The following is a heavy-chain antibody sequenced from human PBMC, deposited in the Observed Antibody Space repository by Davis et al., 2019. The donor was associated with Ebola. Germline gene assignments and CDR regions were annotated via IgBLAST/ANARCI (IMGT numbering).Heavy chain of an antibody. V-gene: IGHV2-26*01. J-gene: IGHJ4*02. CDR3: ARLYSSAWSDHIDY. Sequence: SGPTLVKPTQTLTLTCTVSGFSLSDPSMAVSWIRQPPGKALEWLAHIFSYDEKSYNTSLKSRLTISRDTSKSQVVLTMTNMDPVDTATYYCARLYSSAWSDHIDYYGQGTLVAVS. CDR2: IFSYDEK. D-gene: IGHD6-19*01. CDR1: GFSLSDPSMA.